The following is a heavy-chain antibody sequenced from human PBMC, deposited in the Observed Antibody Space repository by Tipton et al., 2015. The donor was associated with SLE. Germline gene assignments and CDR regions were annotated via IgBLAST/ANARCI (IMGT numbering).Heavy chain of an antibody. CDR1: GGSFSGYF. D-gene: IGHD3-3*01. CDR3: ARQHYALWSPNHFDF. V-gene: IGHV4-34*01. Sequence: GLVKPSETLSLTCAVYGGSFSGYFWSWIRQSPGKGLEWIGEINHSGSTNYNPSLESRLTILVDTAKNQFSLKLSSVTAADTAMYYCARQHYALWSPNHFDFWGQGMLVTVSS. CDR2: INHSGST. J-gene: IGHJ4*02.